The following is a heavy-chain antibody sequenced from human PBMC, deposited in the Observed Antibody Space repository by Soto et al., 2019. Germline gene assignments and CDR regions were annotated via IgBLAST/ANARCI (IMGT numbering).Heavy chain of an antibody. CDR3: ALAGYSSSWFVWFDP. Sequence: QVQLVQSGAEVKKPGASVKVSCKASGYTFTSYYMHWVRQAPGQGLEWMGIINPSGGSTSYAQKFQGRVTMTRDTSTSTVYMELSSLRSEDTAVYYCALAGYSSSWFVWFDPWGQGTLVTVSS. CDR1: GYTFTSYY. V-gene: IGHV1-46*01. J-gene: IGHJ5*02. D-gene: IGHD6-13*01. CDR2: INPSGGST.